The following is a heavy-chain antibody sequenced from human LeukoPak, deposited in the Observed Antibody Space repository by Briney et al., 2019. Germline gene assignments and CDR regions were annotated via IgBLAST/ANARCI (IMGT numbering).Heavy chain of an antibody. CDR2: IYSSGRT. V-gene: IGHV4-59*01. CDR3: ARGLNDSWTGENY. CDR1: GDSFSYFY. D-gene: IGHD3-3*01. J-gene: IGHJ4*02. Sequence: PSETLSLTCTVSGDSFSYFYWSWIRQPPGKGLEWIGYIYSSGRTSYNPSLKSRVTISVDTSNNQFSLRLSSVTAADTAVYYCARGLNDSWTGENYWGQGTLVTVSS.